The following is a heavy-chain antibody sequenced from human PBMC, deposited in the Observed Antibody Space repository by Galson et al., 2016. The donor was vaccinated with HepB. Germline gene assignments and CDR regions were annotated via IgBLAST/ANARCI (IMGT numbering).Heavy chain of an antibody. V-gene: IGHV4-59*02. J-gene: IGHJ6*02. Sequence: SETLSLTCTVSGGSVTSYYWSWIRQPPGKGLEWIGFVHYSGHTNNNPSLKSRVTLSVDMSKNQLSLRLSSVTAADTAVYYCATTHITLRPGSNGMDVWGQGTTVTVSS. D-gene: IGHD2-21*01. CDR3: ATTHITLRPGSNGMDV. CDR1: GGSVTSYY. CDR2: VHYSGHT.